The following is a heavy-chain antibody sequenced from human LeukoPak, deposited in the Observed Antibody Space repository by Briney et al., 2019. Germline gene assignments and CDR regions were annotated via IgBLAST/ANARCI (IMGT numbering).Heavy chain of an antibody. V-gene: IGHV3-30*04. CDR2: ISYDGSNK. Sequence: GGSLRLSCTTSVFTFSSYSMHWVRQAPGKGLEWVAVISYDGSNKYYADSVKGRFTISRDNSKNTLYLQMNSLRAEDTAVYYCAKDSPLKQLGNWFDPWGQGTLVTVSS. CDR1: VFTFSSYS. D-gene: IGHD6-13*01. CDR3: AKDSPLKQLGNWFDP. J-gene: IGHJ5*02.